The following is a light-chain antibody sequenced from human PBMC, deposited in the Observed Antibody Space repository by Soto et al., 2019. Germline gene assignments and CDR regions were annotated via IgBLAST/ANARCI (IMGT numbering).Light chain of an antibody. CDR3: QQYGSSPIT. CDR2: DAS. J-gene: IGKJ5*01. V-gene: IGKV3D-20*01. Sequence: EIILTQSPATLSLSPGERATLSCGPSQSVSSSYVAWYQHRPGLAPRLLIHDASSRATGIPDRFSGTKSGTDFTLTIRRLEPEDAAVYYCQQYGSSPITFGQGTRLEI. CDR1: QSVSSSY.